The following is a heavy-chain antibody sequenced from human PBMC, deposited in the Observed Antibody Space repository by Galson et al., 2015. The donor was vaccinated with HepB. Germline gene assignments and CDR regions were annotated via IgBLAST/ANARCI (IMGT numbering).Heavy chain of an antibody. CDR1: GGTFSSYA. CDR2: IIPIFGTT. J-gene: IGHJ3*02. D-gene: IGHD2-2*01. CDR3: ARVCPGSLTSCHYAFDI. V-gene: IGHV1-69*06. Sequence: SVKVSCKASGGTFSSYAISWVRQAPGQGLEWMGGIIPIFGTTSYAQKFQGRVTITADKSTSAAYMELSSLRSEDTAVYYCARVCPGSLTSCHYAFDIWGQGTMVTVSS.